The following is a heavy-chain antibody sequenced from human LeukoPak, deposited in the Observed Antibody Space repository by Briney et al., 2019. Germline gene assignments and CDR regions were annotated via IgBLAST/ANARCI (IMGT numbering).Heavy chain of an antibody. CDR1: GFTFSRYW. J-gene: IGHJ4*02. V-gene: IGHV3-7*03. Sequence: GGSLRLSCAASGFTFSRYWMSWVRQAPGKGLEWVANIKQDGSEKYYVDSVKGRFTISRDNAKNSLYLQMNSPRAEDTAVYYCARDYYDFWSGYQYYFDYWGQGTLVTVSS. CDR3: ARDYYDFWSGYQYYFDY. D-gene: IGHD3-3*01. CDR2: IKQDGSEK.